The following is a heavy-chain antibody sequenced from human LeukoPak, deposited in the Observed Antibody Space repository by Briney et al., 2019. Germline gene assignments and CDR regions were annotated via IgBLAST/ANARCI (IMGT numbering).Heavy chain of an antibody. CDR3: TRARRGSYYAFDS. D-gene: IGHD3-10*01. Sequence: GGSLRLSCAAPGFTISDDYMRWSRQSPGKGREWSSYVTSSGSSTKYADSVKGRFTISRDNAKNSVALQMNSLRAEATAVYYCTRARRGSYYAFDSWGQGTLVTVSS. CDR2: VTSSGSST. J-gene: IGHJ4*02. V-gene: IGHV3-11*01. CDR1: GFTISDDY.